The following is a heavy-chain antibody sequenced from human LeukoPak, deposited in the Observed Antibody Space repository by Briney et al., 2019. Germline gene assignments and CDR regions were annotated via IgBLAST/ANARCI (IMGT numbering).Heavy chain of an antibody. Sequence: GRSLRLSFAASGFTFSSYGMHWVRQAPGKGLDWLAVISSDGSENYYADSVKGRFTISRDNSKNTLYLQMNSLRTEDTAVYYCAKSRDEWTRIDYWGQGTLVTVSS. CDR3: AKSRDEWTRIDY. CDR2: ISSDGSEN. D-gene: IGHD2-8*01. CDR1: GFTFSSYG. J-gene: IGHJ4*02. V-gene: IGHV3-30*18.